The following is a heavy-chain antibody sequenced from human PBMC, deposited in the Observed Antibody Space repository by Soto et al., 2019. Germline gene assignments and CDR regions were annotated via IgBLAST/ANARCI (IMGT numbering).Heavy chain of an antibody. J-gene: IGHJ4*02. CDR3: ARLPFKVNPRLLSAPIDY. Sequence: GSLRLSCAASGFTFSSYSMNWVRQAPGKGLEWVSSISSSSSYIYYADSVKGRFTISRDNAKNSLYLQMNSLRAEDTAVYYRARLPFKVNPRLLSAPIDYWGQGTLVTVAS. CDR1: GFTFSSYS. V-gene: IGHV3-21*01. CDR2: ISSSSSYI. D-gene: IGHD6-25*01.